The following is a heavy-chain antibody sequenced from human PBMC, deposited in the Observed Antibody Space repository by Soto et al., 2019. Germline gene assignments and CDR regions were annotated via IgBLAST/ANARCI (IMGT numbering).Heavy chain of an antibody. D-gene: IGHD3-10*01. Sequence: ASVKVSCKVSGYTLTELSMHWVRQAPGRGLEWMGGFDPEDGETIYGQIFQGRVTMTEDTSTDTAYMELSSLRSEDTAVYYCATGTRITMVRGVILGASYGMDVWGQGTTVTVSS. CDR1: GYTLTELS. V-gene: IGHV1-24*01. CDR2: FDPEDGET. CDR3: ATGTRITMVRGVILGASYGMDV. J-gene: IGHJ6*02.